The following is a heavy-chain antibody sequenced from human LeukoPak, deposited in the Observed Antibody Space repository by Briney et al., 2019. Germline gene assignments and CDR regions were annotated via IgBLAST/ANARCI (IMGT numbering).Heavy chain of an antibody. J-gene: IGHJ3*02. V-gene: IGHV4-4*07. CDR3: ARLGLGFGELSFDI. CDR1: GGSISSYY. Sequence: SETLSLTCTVSGGSISSYYWSWIRQPAGKGLEWIGRIYTSGSTNYNPSLKSRVTMSVDTSKNQFTLKLSSVTAAATAVYYCARLGLGFGELSFDIWGQGTMVTVSS. D-gene: IGHD3-10*01. CDR2: IYTSGST.